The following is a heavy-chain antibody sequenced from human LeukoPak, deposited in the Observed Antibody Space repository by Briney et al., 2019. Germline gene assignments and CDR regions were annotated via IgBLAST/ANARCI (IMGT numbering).Heavy chain of an antibody. D-gene: IGHD1-26*01. CDR3: ARGGIVGSAHDAFDI. J-gene: IGHJ3*02. CDR2: IWFDGSHK. V-gene: IGHV3-30*07. Sequence: SCKASGYTFTSYAMHWVRQAPGKGLEWVGNIWFDGSHKFYADSVKGRFTISRDNSKNTLYLEMNSLRAEDTAMYCCARGGIVGSAHDAFDIWGQGTTVTVSS. CDR1: GYTFTSYA.